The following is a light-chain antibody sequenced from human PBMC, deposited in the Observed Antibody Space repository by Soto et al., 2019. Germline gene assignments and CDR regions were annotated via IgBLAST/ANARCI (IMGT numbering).Light chain of an antibody. CDR3: QQYGSSPLT. CDR2: GAS. Sequence: EIVLTQSPGTLSLSPGERATLSCRASQSVSSSYLAWYQQKPGQAPRLLIYGASSRATGIPDRFSGSGSGTDVTLTISRLEPEDFAVYYCQQYGSSPLTSGQGTKQVIK. J-gene: IGKJ2*01. V-gene: IGKV3-20*01. CDR1: QSVSSSY.